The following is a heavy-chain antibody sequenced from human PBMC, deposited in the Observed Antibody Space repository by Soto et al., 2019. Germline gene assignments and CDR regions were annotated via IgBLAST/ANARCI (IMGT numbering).Heavy chain of an antibody. J-gene: IGHJ6*02. CDR3: AAADEYSPYGMDV. V-gene: IGHV1-2*02. CDR1: GDTFTGYY. Sequence: ASVRVSCKASGDTFTGYYMHWVRQAPGQGLEWMGWINPNSGGTNYAQKFQGRVTMTRDTSISTAYMELSRLRSDDTAVYYCAAADEYSPYGMDVSGQGNTVTVSS. CDR2: INPNSGGT. D-gene: IGHD6-25*01.